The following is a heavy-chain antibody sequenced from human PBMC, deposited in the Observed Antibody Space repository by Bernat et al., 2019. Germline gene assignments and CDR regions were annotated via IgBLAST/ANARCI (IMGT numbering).Heavy chain of an antibody. J-gene: IGHJ3*02. CDR2: IKEDGRER. Sequence: EVQLVESGGGLVQPGGSLRLSCATSGFTFSTFWMTWVRQAPGKGLEWVANIKEDGRERKYVDSVKGRFTIARDNAKNSLYLQMSNLRAEDTAVYHCARENWDQRRMVRSDMDGFDIWGQGTMVTVSS. D-gene: IGHD5-18*01. V-gene: IGHV3-7*03. CDR3: ARENWDQRRMVRSDMDGFDI. CDR1: GFTFSTFW.